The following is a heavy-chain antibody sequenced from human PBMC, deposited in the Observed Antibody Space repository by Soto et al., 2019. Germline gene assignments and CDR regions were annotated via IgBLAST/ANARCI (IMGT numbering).Heavy chain of an antibody. CDR3: VRASTLDY. Sequence: QLQLQESGPGLVKPPETLSLTCSVSGATINRGSYYWGWVRQPPGKGLEWIGSIYYSGNAYYSPSLKNRVTISVDTSKKQFSLKVNSVTSADTAVYYCVRASTLDYWGQGILVTVSS. CDR1: GATINRGSYY. CDR2: IYYSGNA. V-gene: IGHV4-39*01. J-gene: IGHJ4*02.